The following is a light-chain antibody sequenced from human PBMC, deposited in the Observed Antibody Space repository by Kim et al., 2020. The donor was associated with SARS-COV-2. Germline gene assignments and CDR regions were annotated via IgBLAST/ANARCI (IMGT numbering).Light chain of an antibody. V-gene: IGLV2-23*02. CDR3: CSYAGFMV. CDR1: STDIRSYNV. J-gene: IGLJ2*01. Sequence: QSVLTQPASVSGSPGQSITISCTGTSTDIRSYNVVSWYQQHPGKAPKLMIYEVSKRPSGVSTRFSGSKAGHTASLTISGLQAEDEADYYCCSYAGFMVFGGGTQLTVL. CDR2: EVS.